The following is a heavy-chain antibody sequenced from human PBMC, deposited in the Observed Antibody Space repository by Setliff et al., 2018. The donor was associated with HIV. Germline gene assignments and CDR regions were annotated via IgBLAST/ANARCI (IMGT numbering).Heavy chain of an antibody. V-gene: IGHV4-30-4*08. Sequence: PSETLSLTCSVSGVSIPTGDYYWTWIRQPPGKGLEWIGSIYYTGSTYYSPSLKSRITISLDTSKNQFSLNLSSVTAADTAVYFCARGGGTMMSNPNRFDFWGRGTLVTVS. CDR2: IYYTGST. CDR3: ARGGGTMMSNPNRFDF. D-gene: IGHD3-22*01. J-gene: IGHJ4*02. CDR1: GVSIPTGDYY.